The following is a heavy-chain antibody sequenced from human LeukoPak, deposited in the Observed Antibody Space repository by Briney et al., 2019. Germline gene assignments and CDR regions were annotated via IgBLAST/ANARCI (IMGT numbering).Heavy chain of an antibody. J-gene: IGHJ4*02. CDR3: ARDLAYGSGMGYFDY. D-gene: IGHD3-10*01. CDR1: GGSISSYY. V-gene: IGHV4-4*07. Sequence: PSETLSLTCTVSGGSISSYYWSWIRQPAGKGLEWTGRIYTSGSTNYNPSLKSRVTMSVDTSKNQFSLKLSSVTAADTAVYYCARDLAYGSGMGYFDYWGQGTLVTVSS. CDR2: IYTSGST.